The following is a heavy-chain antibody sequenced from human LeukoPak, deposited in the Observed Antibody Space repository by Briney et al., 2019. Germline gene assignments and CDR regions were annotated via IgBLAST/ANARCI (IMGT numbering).Heavy chain of an antibody. CDR2: ISAYNGNT. D-gene: IGHD3-3*01. CDR1: GYTFTSYG. V-gene: IGHV1-18*01. Sequence: ASVKVSCKASGYTFTSYGISWVRQAPGQGLEWMGWISAYNGNTNYAQKLQGRVTMTTDTSTSTAYMELRSLRSDDTAVCYCARDYGATYYDFWSGYYNWFDPWGQGTLVTVSS. CDR3: ARDYGATYYDFWSGYYNWFDP. J-gene: IGHJ5*02.